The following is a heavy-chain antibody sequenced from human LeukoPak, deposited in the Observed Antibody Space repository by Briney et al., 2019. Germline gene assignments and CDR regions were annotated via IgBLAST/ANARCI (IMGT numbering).Heavy chain of an antibody. CDR1: GGSISSSSYY. V-gene: IGHV4-39*01. D-gene: IGHD3-3*01. CDR3: ARQCVAIFGVVIPPSYMDV. CDR2: IYYSGST. J-gene: IGHJ6*03. Sequence: PSETLSLTCTVSGGSISSSSYYWGWIRQPPGKGLEWIGSIYYSGSTYYNPSLKSRVTISVDTSKNQFSLKLSSVTAADTAVYYCARQCVAIFGVVIPPSYMDVWGKGTTVTVSS.